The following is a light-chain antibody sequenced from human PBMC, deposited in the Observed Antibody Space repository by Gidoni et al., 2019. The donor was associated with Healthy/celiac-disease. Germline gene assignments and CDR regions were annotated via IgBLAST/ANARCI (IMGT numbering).Light chain of an antibody. J-gene: IGLJ2*01. CDR1: ALPTHY. CDR3: QSADSSGTYVV. V-gene: IGLV3-25*03. Sequence: YELPQPPSVSVSPGQTARITCSGDALPTHYAYWYQQKPGQAPVLVIYKDSERPSGTPERFSGSSSGTTGTLTISGVQAEDEADYYCQSADSSGTYVVFGGGTKLTVL. CDR2: KDS.